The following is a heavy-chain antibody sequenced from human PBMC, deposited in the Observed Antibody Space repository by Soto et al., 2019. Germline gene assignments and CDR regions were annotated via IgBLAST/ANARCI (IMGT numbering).Heavy chain of an antibody. V-gene: IGHV6-1*01. Sequence: SQTLSLTCAISGDSVSSNSAAWNWIRQSPSRGLEWLGRTYYRSKWYNDYAVSVKSRLTINPDTSKNQFSLQLNSVTPEDTAVCYSARVTYSSSWYYYYGMDVWGQGTTVTVSS. CDR2: TYYRSKWYN. CDR3: ARVTYSSSWYYYYGMDV. D-gene: IGHD6-13*01. CDR1: GDSVSSNSAA. J-gene: IGHJ6*02.